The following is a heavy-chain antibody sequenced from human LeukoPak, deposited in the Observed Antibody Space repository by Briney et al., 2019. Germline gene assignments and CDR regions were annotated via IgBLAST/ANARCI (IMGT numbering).Heavy chain of an antibody. CDR2: IYSGGST. J-gene: IGHJ3*02. V-gene: IGHV3-53*01. Sequence: PGGSLRLSCAASGFTVSSNYMSWVRQAPGKGLEWVSVIYSGGSTYYADSVKGRFTISRDNSKNTLYLQMNSLRAEDTAAYYCARGSIVGAGAFDIWGQGTMVTVSS. D-gene: IGHD1-26*01. CDR1: GFTVSSNY. CDR3: ARGSIVGAGAFDI.